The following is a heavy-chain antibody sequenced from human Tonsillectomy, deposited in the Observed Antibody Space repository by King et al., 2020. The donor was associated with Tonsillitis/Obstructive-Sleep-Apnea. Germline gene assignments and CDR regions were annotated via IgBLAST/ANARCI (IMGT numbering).Heavy chain of an antibody. J-gene: IGHJ6*04. D-gene: IGHD4-17*01. CDR2: TKSKTDGGTT. CDR1: GFTFSDAW. CDR3: VTGLRDV. V-gene: IGHV3-15*01. Sequence: QLVQSGGGLVKPGGSLRLSCAASGFTFSDAWMSWVRQAPGKGPEWVGRTKSKTDGGTTDYAAPVKGRFTISRDDSKNTLYRQMNSLKTEDTAVYYCVTGLRDVWGKGTTVTVSS.